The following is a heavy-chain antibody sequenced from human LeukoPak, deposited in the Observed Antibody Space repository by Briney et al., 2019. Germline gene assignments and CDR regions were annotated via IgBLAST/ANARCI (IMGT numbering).Heavy chain of an antibody. CDR1: GYTFTSYT. D-gene: IGHD3-10*01. CDR3: ARDEPTMVRGLGVGFDY. V-gene: IGHV1-18*01. J-gene: IGHJ4*02. Sequence: ASVKVSCKASGYTFTSYTISWVRQAPGQGLEWMGWISGYSGYRKHAQKVQGRVSMTTDTSTSTAYMELRSLRSDDTAVYYCARDEPTMVRGLGVGFDYWGQGTLVTVSS. CDR2: ISGYSGYR.